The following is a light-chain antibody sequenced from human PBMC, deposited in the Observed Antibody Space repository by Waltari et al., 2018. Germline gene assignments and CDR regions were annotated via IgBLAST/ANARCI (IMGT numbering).Light chain of an antibody. V-gene: IGKV3-20*01. J-gene: IGKJ1*01. CDR2: DAS. CDR1: QSVGRSL. CDR3: QMYVRLPAT. Sequence: SCRAGQSVGRSLFWYQQKHGQAPRLLINDASTRATVIPDRFSGGGSGTDFSLTISRLEPEDFAVYYCQMYVRLPATFGQGTKVEI.